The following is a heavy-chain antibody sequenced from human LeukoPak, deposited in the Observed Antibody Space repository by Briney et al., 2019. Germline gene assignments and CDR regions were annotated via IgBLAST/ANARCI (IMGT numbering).Heavy chain of an antibody. Sequence: SETLSLTCAVYGGSFSGYYWSWIRQPPGKGLEWIGEINHSGSTNYNPSLKSRVTISVDTPKNQFSLKLSSVTAADTAVYYCARGRGDYGDLVYYFDYWGQGTLVTVSS. CDR2: INHSGST. V-gene: IGHV4-34*01. D-gene: IGHD4-17*01. CDR3: ARGRGDYGDLVYYFDY. CDR1: GGSFSGYY. J-gene: IGHJ4*02.